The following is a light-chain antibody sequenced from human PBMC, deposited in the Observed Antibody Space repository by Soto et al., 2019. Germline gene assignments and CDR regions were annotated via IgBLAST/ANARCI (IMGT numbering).Light chain of an antibody. J-gene: IGKJ4*01. V-gene: IGKV3-15*01. CDR1: QNVYNN. CDR3: QQCRNWPLT. CDR2: DAS. Sequence: EIVMTQSPATLSVSPGEGATLSCKASQNVYNNLAWYQQRPGQPPSLLIYDASTRATGFSARFSGSGYGTEFTLTISSLQSEDFAVYFCQQCRNWPLTFGGGTKVEIK.